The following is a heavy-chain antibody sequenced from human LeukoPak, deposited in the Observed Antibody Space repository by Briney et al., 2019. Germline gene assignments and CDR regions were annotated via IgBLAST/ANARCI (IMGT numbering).Heavy chain of an antibody. CDR1: GGSISSSSYY. Sequence: SEILSLTCTVSGGSISSSSYYWGWIRQPPGKGLEWIGSIYYSGSTYYNPSLKSRVTISVDTSKNQFSLKLSSVTAADTAVYYCAKNRIAARPSPFDPWGQGTLVTVSS. V-gene: IGHV4-39*01. J-gene: IGHJ5*02. CDR3: AKNRIAARPSPFDP. D-gene: IGHD6-6*01. CDR2: IYYSGST.